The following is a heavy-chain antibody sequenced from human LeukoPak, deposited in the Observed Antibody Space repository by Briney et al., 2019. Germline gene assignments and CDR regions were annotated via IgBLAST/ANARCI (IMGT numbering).Heavy chain of an antibody. Sequence: GGSLRLSCAASGFTFSSYWMSWVRQAPGKGLEWVANIKQDGSEKYYVDSVKGRFTISRDNAKNSLYLQMNSLRAEDTAVYYCARNMKQQLAKWAFDIWGQGTMVTVSS. CDR2: IKQDGSEK. CDR3: ARNMKQQLAKWAFDI. V-gene: IGHV3-7*01. D-gene: IGHD6-13*01. CDR1: GFTFSSYW. J-gene: IGHJ3*02.